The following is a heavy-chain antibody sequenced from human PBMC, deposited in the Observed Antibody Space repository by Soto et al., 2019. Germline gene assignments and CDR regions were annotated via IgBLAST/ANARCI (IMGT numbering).Heavy chain of an antibody. CDR2: IYYAGTT. V-gene: IGHV4-59*08. D-gene: IGHD3-22*01. CDR3: ARLGGYYQALDS. CDR1: GGSINNYY. Sequence: QVQLQESGPGLVKPSETLLLTCSFSGGSINNYYCSWIRQPPWKGLEFIGYIYYAGTTTYNPSLKSRLTISVDMSKNQFSLKLSSVTAADTAVYYSARLGGYYQALDSWRQGTLVTVSS. J-gene: IGHJ4*02.